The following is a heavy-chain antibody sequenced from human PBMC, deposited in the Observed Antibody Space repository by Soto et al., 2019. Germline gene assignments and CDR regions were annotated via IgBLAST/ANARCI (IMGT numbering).Heavy chain of an antibody. V-gene: IGHV3-74*01. CDR1: GFTFSSYW. CDR2: INSDGSST. Sequence: GGSLRLSCAASGFTFSSYWMHWVRQAPGKGLVWVSRINSDGSSTSYADSVKGRFTISRDNAKNTLYLQMNSLRAEDTAVYYCARDTDHYDFWSGYTANWFDPWGQGTLVTVSS. J-gene: IGHJ5*02. CDR3: ARDTDHYDFWSGYTANWFDP. D-gene: IGHD3-3*01.